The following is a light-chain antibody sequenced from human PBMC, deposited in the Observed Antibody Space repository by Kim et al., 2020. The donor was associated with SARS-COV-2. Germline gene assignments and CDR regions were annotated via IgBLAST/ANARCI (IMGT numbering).Light chain of an antibody. CDR1: QVVSSY. J-gene: IGKJ4*01. CDR2: DAS. V-gene: IGKV3-11*01. CDR3: QQRGNWPLT. Sequence: LSPGERAPLSCRASQVVSSYLAWYQQKPGQAPRLLIYDASNRATGIPARFSGSGSGTDFTLTIGSLEPEDFAVYYCQQRGNWPLTFGGGTKVDIK.